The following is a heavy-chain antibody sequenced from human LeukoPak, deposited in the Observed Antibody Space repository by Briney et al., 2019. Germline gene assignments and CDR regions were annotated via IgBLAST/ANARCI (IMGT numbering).Heavy chain of an antibody. J-gene: IGHJ6*04. CDR3: ARDRHTYYYGMDV. CDR2: ISSSSSYI. CDR1: GFTFSSYS. Sequence: PGGSLRLSCAASGFTFSSYSMNWVRQAPGKGLEWVSSISSSSSYIYYADSVKGRFTISRDNAKNSLYLQMNSLRAEDTAVYYCARDRHTYYYGMDVWGKGTTVTVSS. V-gene: IGHV3-21*01.